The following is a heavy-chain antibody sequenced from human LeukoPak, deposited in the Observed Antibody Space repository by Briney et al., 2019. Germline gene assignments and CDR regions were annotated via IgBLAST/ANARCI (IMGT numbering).Heavy chain of an antibody. CDR3: APWICSTTSCYLVF. Sequence: GGSLRLSCAASGFTFSDYWMSWVRQAPGKGLEWVANIKKDGREKYYVDSVKGRFTISRDNTKSSLYLQMNSLRAEDTAVYYCAPWICSTTSCYLVFWGQGTLVTVSS. V-gene: IGHV3-7*01. CDR1: GFTFSDYW. J-gene: IGHJ4*02. CDR2: IKKDGREK. D-gene: IGHD2-2*01.